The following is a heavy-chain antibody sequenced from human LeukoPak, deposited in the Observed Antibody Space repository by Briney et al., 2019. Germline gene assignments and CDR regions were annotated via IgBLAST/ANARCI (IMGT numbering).Heavy chain of an antibody. D-gene: IGHD3-9*01. CDR3: AKDYDILTGYYLGYYFDY. CDR2: ISYDGSNK. Sequence: GGSLRLSCAASRFTFSNYWMHWVRQAPGKGLEWVAVISYDGSNKYYADSVKGRFTISRDNSKNTLYLQMNSLRAEDKAVYYCAKDYDILTGYYLGYYFDYWGQGTLVTVSS. V-gene: IGHV3-30*18. J-gene: IGHJ4*02. CDR1: RFTFSNYW.